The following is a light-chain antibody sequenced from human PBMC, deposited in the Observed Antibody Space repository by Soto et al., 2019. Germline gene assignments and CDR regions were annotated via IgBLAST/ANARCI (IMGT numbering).Light chain of an antibody. V-gene: IGKV3D-15*01. J-gene: IGKJ5*01. Sequence: EIVLTQSPGPPSVSPGERATLSCRASPRISNNLAWYQEKPGQAPRLLIYSASTRATGIPTRFSGSGSETDLTLTISNLQSEDCAVYFCQHYNNWPPYTFGQGTRLEIK. CDR3: QHYNNWPPYT. CDR1: PRISNN. CDR2: SAS.